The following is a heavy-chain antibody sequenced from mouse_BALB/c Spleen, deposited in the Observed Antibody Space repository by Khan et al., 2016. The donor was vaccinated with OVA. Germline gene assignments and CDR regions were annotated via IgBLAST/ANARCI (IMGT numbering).Heavy chain of an antibody. CDR3: ARTARIKY. Sequence: DVQLQESGPGLVKPSQSLSLTCTVTGYSITSGYGWNWIRQFPGNKLEWMGYISYSGSTNYNPSLKRRISITRDTSKNQFFLHLNSVTTEDTATYYCARTARIKYWGQGTTLTVSS. D-gene: IGHD1-2*01. V-gene: IGHV3-2*02. CDR2: ISYSGST. J-gene: IGHJ2*01. CDR1: GYSITSGYG.